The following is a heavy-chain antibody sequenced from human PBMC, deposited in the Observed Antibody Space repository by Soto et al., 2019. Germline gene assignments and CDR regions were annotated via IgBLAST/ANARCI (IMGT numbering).Heavy chain of an antibody. CDR2: ISYDGSNK. CDR1: GFTFSSYA. Sequence: QVQLVESGGGVVQPGRSLRLCCAASGFTFSSYAMHWVRQAPGKGLEWVAVISYDGSNKYYADSVKGRFTISRDISKNTLYLQMNSLRAEDTAVYYCARAGGLLLDYWGQGTLVTVSS. V-gene: IGHV3-30-3*01. CDR3: ARAGGLLLDY. D-gene: IGHD2-15*01. J-gene: IGHJ4*02.